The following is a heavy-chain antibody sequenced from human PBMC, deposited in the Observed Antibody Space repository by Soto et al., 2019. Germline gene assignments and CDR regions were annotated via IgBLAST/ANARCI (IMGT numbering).Heavy chain of an antibody. D-gene: IGHD4-17*01. CDR3: ARETPLDQDYGDNPFSDY. Sequence: PGGSLRLSCAASGFTFSSYGMHWVRQAPGKGLEWVAVIWYDGSNKYYADSVKGRFTISRDNSRNSLYLQMNSLRAEDTAVYYCARETPLDQDYGDNPFSDYWGQGTLVTVSS. J-gene: IGHJ4*02. CDR2: IWYDGSNK. V-gene: IGHV3-33*01. CDR1: GFTFSSYG.